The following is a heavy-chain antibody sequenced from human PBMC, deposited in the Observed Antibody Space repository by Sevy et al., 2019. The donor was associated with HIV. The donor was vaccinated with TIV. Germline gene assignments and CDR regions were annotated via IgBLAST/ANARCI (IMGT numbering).Heavy chain of an antibody. CDR2: ISGSGGST. V-gene: IGHV3-23*01. Sequence: GGSLRLSCAASGFTFSSYAMSWVRQAPGKGLEWVSAISGSGGSTYYADSVKGRVTFSGDNSKNTLYLQMNGLRAEDTAVYFCAKLPAYDYVWGSYRYTGGYYYYMVVWGKGTTVTGSS. D-gene: IGHD3-16*02. CDR1: GFTFSSYA. J-gene: IGHJ6*03. CDR3: AKLPAYDYVWGSYRYTGGYYYYMVV.